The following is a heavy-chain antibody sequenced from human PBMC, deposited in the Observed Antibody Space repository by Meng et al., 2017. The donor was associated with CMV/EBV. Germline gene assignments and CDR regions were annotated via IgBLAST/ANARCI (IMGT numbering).Heavy chain of an antibody. CDR2: IKSKTDGGTT. D-gene: IGHD4-23*01. V-gene: IGHV3-15*01. J-gene: IGHJ6*02. CDR3: TTVGGVTTVVTFYYYYGMDV. CDR1: GFTFSNAW. Sequence: GGSLRLSCAASGFTFSNAWMSWVRQAPGKGLEWVGRIKSKTDGGTTDYAAPVKGRFTISRDDSKNTLYLQMNSLKTEDTAVYYYTTVGGVTTVVTFYYYYGMDVWGQGTTVTVSS.